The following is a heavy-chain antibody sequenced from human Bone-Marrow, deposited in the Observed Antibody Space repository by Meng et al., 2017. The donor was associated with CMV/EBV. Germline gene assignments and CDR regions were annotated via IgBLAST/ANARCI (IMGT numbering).Heavy chain of an antibody. Sequence: SVKVSCKASGYTFTSYGISWVRQAPGQGLEWMGGIIPILGIANYAQKFQGRVTITADKSTSTVYMELSSLRSEDTAVYYCAGGKQQLATYYYYYGMDVWGQGTTVTVSS. CDR1: GYTFTSYG. CDR3: AGGKQQLATYYYYYGMDV. CDR2: IIPILGIA. J-gene: IGHJ6*02. D-gene: IGHD6-13*01. V-gene: IGHV1-69*10.